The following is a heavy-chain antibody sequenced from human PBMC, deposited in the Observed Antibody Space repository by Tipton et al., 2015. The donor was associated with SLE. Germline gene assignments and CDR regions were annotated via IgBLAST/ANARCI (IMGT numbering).Heavy chain of an antibody. Sequence: LRLSCTVSGDSISSDHWSWIRQPPGKGLEWIGYMYYSGSTKYNPSLKSRVTISVDASKNQFSLTLNSVTVADTAVYYCARANGFDWLSDWGQGTLVTVSS. CDR2: MYYSGST. CDR3: ARANGFDWLSD. V-gene: IGHV4-59*08. D-gene: IGHD3-9*01. CDR1: GDSISSDH. J-gene: IGHJ4*02.